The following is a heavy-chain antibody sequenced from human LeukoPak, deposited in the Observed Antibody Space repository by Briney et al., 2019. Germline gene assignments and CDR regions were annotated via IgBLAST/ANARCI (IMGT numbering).Heavy chain of an antibody. V-gene: IGHV3-23*01. CDR3: AKENQKYDDYPIDY. CDR1: GFTFSSYT. D-gene: IGHD4-17*01. CDR2: ISGSGSST. J-gene: IGHJ4*01. Sequence: PGGSLRLSCAASGFTFSSYTMNGVRQTPGEGLEWGSAISGSGSSTYYADSVKCRFTFSRDNSNNPLFLQMNSLRAEDTAVYYCAKENQKYDDYPIDYGGQGTLVTVSS.